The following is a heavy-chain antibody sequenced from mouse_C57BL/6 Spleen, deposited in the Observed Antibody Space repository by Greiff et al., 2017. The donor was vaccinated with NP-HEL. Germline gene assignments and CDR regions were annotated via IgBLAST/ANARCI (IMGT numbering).Heavy chain of an antibody. CDR2: INPNNGGT. Sequence: VQLQQSGPELVKPGASVKMSCKASGYTFTDYNMHWVKQSHGKSLEWIGYINPNNGGTSYNQKFKGKATLTVNKSSSTAYMALRSLTSEDSAVYYCARGGITKAWFAYWGQGTLVTVSA. CDR3: ARGGITKAWFAY. CDR1: GYTFTDYN. J-gene: IGHJ3*01. D-gene: IGHD2-4*01. V-gene: IGHV1-22*01.